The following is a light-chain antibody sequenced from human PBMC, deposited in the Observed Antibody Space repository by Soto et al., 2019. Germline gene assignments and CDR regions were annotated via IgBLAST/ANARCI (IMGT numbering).Light chain of an antibody. Sequence: DIQMTHSPSTLSASVGDRVTITCRASQSISSWLAWYQQKPGKAPKLLIYKASSLESGVPSRFSGSGSGTEFTLTISSLQPDDFATYYCQQYNSYPWTLGQGTKVEIK. CDR1: QSISSW. CDR2: KAS. V-gene: IGKV1-5*03. J-gene: IGKJ1*01. CDR3: QQYNSYPWT.